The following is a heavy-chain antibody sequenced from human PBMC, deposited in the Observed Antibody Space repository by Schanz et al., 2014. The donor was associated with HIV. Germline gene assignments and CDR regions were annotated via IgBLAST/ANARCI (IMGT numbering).Heavy chain of an antibody. V-gene: IGHV3-9*01. Sequence: EVQLVESGGGSVQPGRSLRLSCKASGFTFDDCAMHWVRQVPQKGLEWVSGISWSGRNRGYADSVRGRFTISRDNARNTLYLQINSLRAEDTAVYYCARDKGDNWAGFYYYYGMDVWGQGTTVTVSS. D-gene: IGHD1-20*01. CDR3: ARDKGDNWAGFYYYYGMDV. J-gene: IGHJ6*02. CDR2: ISWSGRNR. CDR1: GFTFDDCA.